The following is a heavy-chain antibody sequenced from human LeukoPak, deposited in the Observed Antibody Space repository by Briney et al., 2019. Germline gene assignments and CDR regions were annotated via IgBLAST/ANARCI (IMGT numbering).Heavy chain of an antibody. Sequence: SVKVSCKASGGTFSSYAISWVRQAPGQGLEWMGRIIPILGIANYAQKFQGRVTITTDESTSTAYMELSSLRSEGTAVYYCAREYSSPNWFDPWGQGTLVTVSS. CDR1: GGTFSSYA. V-gene: IGHV1-69*04. CDR2: IIPILGIA. J-gene: IGHJ5*02. D-gene: IGHD6-13*01. CDR3: AREYSSPNWFDP.